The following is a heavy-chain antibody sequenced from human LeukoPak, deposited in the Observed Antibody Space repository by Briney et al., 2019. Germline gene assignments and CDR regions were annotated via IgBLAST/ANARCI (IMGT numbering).Heavy chain of an antibody. V-gene: IGHV3-30*02. CDR1: GFTFSNYG. CDR3: AKDLGAHYYGSGSYRRGSYFDY. J-gene: IGHJ4*02. Sequence: GGSLRLSCAASGFTFSNYGMHWVRQAPGKGLEWVAFIRYDGSNKYYADSVKGRFTISRDNSKNTLYLQMNSLRAEDTAVYYCAKDLGAHYYGSGSYRRGSYFDYWGQGTLVTVSS. CDR2: IRYDGSNK. D-gene: IGHD3-10*01.